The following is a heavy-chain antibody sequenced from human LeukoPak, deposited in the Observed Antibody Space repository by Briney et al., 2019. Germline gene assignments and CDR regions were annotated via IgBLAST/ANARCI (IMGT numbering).Heavy chain of an antibody. J-gene: IGHJ4*02. CDR1: GITLSNYG. CDR2: ISDSGGST. Sequence: GGSLRLSCAVYGITLSNYGMSWVRQAPGKGLEWVAGISDSGGSTKYADSVKGRFTISRDNPKNTLFLQMNSLRADDTAVYFCAKRGVVIRVFLVGFHKEAYYFESWGQGALVTVSS. CDR3: AKRGVVIRVFLVGFHKEAYYFES. V-gene: IGHV3-23*01. D-gene: IGHD3/OR15-3a*01.